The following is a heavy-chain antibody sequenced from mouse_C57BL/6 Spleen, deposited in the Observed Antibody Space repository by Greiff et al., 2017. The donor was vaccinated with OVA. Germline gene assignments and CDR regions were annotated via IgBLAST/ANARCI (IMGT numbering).Heavy chain of an antibody. J-gene: IGHJ1*03. V-gene: IGHV1-64*01. CDR1: GYTFTSYW. D-gene: IGHD1-1*01. CDR3: ARDGTPWYFDV. CDR2: IHPNSGST. Sequence: VKLQQPGAELVKPGASVKLSCKASGYTFTSYWMHWVKQRPGQGLEWIGMIHPNSGSTNYNEKFKSKATLTVDKSSSTAYMQLSSLTSEDSAVYYCARDGTPWYFDVWGTGTTVTVSS.